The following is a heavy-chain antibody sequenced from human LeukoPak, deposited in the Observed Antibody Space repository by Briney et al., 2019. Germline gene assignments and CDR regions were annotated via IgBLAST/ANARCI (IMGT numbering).Heavy chain of an antibody. V-gene: IGHV1-24*01. CDR2: FDPADVGT. Sequence: ASVTVSCKVSGFPLSELSMYWVRQAPGKGLEGIGGFDPADVGTFYAQKFQARVTITADTSTHTFYMLVNSLRSDDTAVYYCATDPMGASYSDVHDNWGQGTLVAVSS. CDR3: ATDPMGASYSDVHDN. D-gene: IGHD6-13*01. J-gene: IGHJ4*02. CDR1: GFPLSELS.